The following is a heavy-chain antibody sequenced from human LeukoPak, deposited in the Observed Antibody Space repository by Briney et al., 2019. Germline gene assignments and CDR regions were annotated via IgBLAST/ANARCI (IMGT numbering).Heavy chain of an antibody. CDR2: IYYSGST. CDR3: ASVSGSYSGAFDI. V-gene: IGHV4-30-4*08. CDR1: GGSISSGDYY. Sequence: SETLSLTCTVSGGSISSGDYYWSWIRQPPGKGLEWIGYIYYSGSTYYNPSLKSRVTISVDTSKNQFSLKLSPVTAADTAVYYCASVSGSYSGAFDIWGQGTMVTVSS. J-gene: IGHJ3*02. D-gene: IGHD1-26*01.